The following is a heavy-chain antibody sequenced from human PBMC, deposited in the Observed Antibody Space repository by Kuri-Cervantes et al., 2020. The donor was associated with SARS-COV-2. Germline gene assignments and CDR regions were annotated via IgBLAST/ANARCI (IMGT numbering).Heavy chain of an antibody. CDR2: INSDGSST. V-gene: IGHV3-74*01. J-gene: IGHJ3*02. Sequence: GGSLRLSCAASGFTFSSYWMHWVRQAPGKGLVWVSRINSDGSSTRYADSVKGRFTISRDNAKNTLYLQMNSLRAEDTAVYYCARPAVVVVPAAMRAYAFDIWGQGTMVTVSS. CDR1: GFTFSSYW. CDR3: ARPAVVVVPAAMRAYAFDI. D-gene: IGHD2-2*01.